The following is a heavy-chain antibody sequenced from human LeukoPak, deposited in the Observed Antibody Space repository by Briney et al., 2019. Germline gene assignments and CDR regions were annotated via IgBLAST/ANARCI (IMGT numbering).Heavy chain of an antibody. CDR2: IFGSGTDT. V-gene: IGHV3-23*01. D-gene: IGHD6-13*01. CDR1: GFTFSNFR. Sequence: PGGSLTLSCTASGFTFSNFRMNWVRQAPGKGLEWVSSIFGSGTDTFYADSAKGRFCISRDNSKNSLCMHISGKRAGDTALYSCRLGCSSRWYPCLSWGPGTLVTVSA. J-gene: IGHJ5*02. CDR3: RLGCSSRWYPCLS.